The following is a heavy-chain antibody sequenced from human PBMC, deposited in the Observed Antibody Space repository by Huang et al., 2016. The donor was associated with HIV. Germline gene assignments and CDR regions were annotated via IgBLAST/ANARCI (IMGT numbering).Heavy chain of an antibody. CDR2: VFYGGNT. J-gene: IGHJ3*01. D-gene: IGHD3-16*01. CDR3: ARLPVDYVWGTQRQTALDELDG. Sequence: QLQLQESGPGLVRPSETLSLTCSVSGGSVNSGYYYWGWIRQPPGEGLEWSASVFYGGNTCYNASRKSRVSMSVDTSKKRFSLKLSSVTAADTAVYFCARLPVDYVWGTQRQTALDELDGWCQGTMVTVSS. V-gene: IGHV4-39*01. CDR1: GGSVNSGYYY.